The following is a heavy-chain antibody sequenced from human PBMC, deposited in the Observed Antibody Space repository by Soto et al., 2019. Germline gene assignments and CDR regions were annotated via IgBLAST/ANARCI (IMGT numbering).Heavy chain of an antibody. CDR3: ARQLVVATIRSPFDY. J-gene: IGHJ4*02. CDR1: GGSISSSSYY. V-gene: IGHV4-39*01. D-gene: IGHD5-12*01. Sequence: SETLSLTCTVSGGSISSSSYYWGWIRQPPGKGLEWIGSIYYSGSTYYNPSLKSRVTISVDTSKNQFSLKLSSVTAADTAVYYCARQLVVATIRSPFDYWGQGTLVTVSS. CDR2: IYYSGST.